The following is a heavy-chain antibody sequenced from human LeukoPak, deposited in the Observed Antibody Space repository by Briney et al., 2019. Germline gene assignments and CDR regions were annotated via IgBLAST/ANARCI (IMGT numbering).Heavy chain of an antibody. CDR2: IKQDGSEK. CDR1: EFTFSDAW. J-gene: IGHJ4*02. D-gene: IGHD6-19*01. CDR3: ARDPGASRRYSSGWYYFDY. Sequence: PGGSLRLSCAASEFTFSDAWMNWVRQAPGKGLEWVANIKQDGSEKYYVDSVKGRFTISRDNAKNSLYLQMNSLRAEDTAVYYCARDPGASRRYSSGWYYFDYWGQGTLVTVSS. V-gene: IGHV3-7*01.